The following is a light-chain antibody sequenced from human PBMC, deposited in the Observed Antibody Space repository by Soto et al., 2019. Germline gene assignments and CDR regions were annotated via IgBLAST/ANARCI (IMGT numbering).Light chain of an antibody. CDR2: DAS. CDR3: QQLRSYPST. Sequence: DIQMTQSPSSLSASVGDRVTITCRASQSISGWLAWYQQKPGKPPKLLIYDASSLEGGVPSRFSGSGSGTEFTLTISSLQAEDFASYYCQQLRSYPSTFGGGTKVDIK. J-gene: IGKJ4*01. CDR1: QSISGW. V-gene: IGKV1-5*01.